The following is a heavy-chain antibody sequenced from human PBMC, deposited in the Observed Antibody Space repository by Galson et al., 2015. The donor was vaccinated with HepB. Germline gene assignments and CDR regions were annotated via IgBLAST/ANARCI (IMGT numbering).Heavy chain of an antibody. V-gene: IGHV3-30*04. J-gene: IGHJ6*02. D-gene: IGHD2-15*01. CDR3: AREMRVVDVYYGMDV. CDR2: ISYDGSNK. Sequence: SLRLSCAASGFTFSSYAMHWVRQAPGKGLEWVAVISYDGSNKYYADSVKGRFTISRDNSKNTLYLQMNSPRAEDTAVYYCAREMRVVDVYYGMDVWGQGTTVTVSS. CDR1: GFTFSSYA.